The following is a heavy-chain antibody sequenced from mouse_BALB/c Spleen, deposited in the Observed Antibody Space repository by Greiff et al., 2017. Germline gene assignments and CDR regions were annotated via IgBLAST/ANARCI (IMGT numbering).Heavy chain of an antibody. Sequence: VQLKQSGPELVKPGASVKMSCKASGYTFTSYVMHWVKQKPGQGLEWIGYINPYNDGTKYNEKFKGKATLTSDKSSSTAYMELSSLTSEDSAVYYCARETTVVARDAMDYWGQGTSVTVSS. CDR1: GYTFTSYV. CDR3: ARETTVVARDAMDY. D-gene: IGHD1-1*01. J-gene: IGHJ4*01. V-gene: IGHV1-14*01. CDR2: INPYNDGT.